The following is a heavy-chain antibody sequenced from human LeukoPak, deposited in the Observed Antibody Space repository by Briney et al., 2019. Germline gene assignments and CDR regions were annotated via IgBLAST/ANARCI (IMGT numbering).Heavy chain of an antibody. CDR1: GYTFTGFY. V-gene: IGHV1-2*02. CDR2: INPYSGGI. Sequence: ASVKVSCKASGYTFTGFYIHWVRQAPGHGLEWMGWINPYSGGINYAQSFQGRVTLTRDTSINTAYMEWSSLRSDDTAIYYCARDKALDIVGTTADYWGQGTLVTVSS. D-gene: IGHD5-12*01. J-gene: IGHJ4*02. CDR3: ARDKALDIVGTTADY.